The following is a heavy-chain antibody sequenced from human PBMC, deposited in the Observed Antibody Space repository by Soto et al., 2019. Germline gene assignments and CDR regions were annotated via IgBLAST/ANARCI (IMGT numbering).Heavy chain of an antibody. CDR3: ARDGLELVSNYYGMDV. J-gene: IGHJ6*02. Sequence: PSETLSLTCTVSGGSVSSGSYYWSWIRQPPGKGLEWIGYIYYSGSTNYNPSLKSRVTISVDTSKNQFSLKLSSVTAADTAVYYCARDGLELVSNYYGMDVWGQGTTVTVS. CDR2: IYYSGST. V-gene: IGHV4-61*01. D-gene: IGHD1-7*01. CDR1: GGSVSSGSYY.